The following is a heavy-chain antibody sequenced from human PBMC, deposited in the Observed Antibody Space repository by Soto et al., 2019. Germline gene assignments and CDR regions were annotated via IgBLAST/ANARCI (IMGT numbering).Heavy chain of an antibody. J-gene: IGHJ5*02. CDR2: ISASGST. Sequence: SETLSLTCTVSGGSISDGYYWTWIRQHSGKGLEWIGSISASGSTSYNPSLKSRLTVSVDKSKNQFSLNLRSVTAADTAVYYCARRDRSGFSYWLDTWGQGTLVTVSS. D-gene: IGHD3-22*01. V-gene: IGHV4-31*03. CDR1: GGSISDGYY. CDR3: ARRDRSGFSYWLDT.